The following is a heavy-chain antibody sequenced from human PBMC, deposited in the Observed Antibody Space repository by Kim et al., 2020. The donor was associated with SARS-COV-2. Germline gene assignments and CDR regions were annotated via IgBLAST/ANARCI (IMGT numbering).Heavy chain of an antibody. CDR1: GGSISGYY. D-gene: IGHD2-15*01. CDR2: IYYSGST. CDR3: ARHGGYCSGGSCFYYYYYGMDV. Sequence: SETLSLTCTVSGGSISGYYWSWIRQPPGKGLEWIGYIYYSGSTNYNPSLKSRVTISVDTSKNQFSLKLSSVTAADTAVYYCARHGGYCSGGSCFYYYYYGMDVWGQGTTVTVSS. V-gene: IGHV4-59*08. J-gene: IGHJ6*02.